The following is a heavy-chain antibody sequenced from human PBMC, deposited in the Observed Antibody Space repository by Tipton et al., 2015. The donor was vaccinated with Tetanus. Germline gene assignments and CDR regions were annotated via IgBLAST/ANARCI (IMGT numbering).Heavy chain of an antibody. CDR2: IYYSGST. CDR1: GGSISSSSYY. V-gene: IGHV4-39*01. J-gene: IGHJ6*02. CDR3: ARRRYYYGMDV. Sequence: TLSLTCTVSGGSISSSSYYWGWIRQPPGKGLEWIGSIYYSGSTYYNPSLKSQVTISVDTSKNQFSLKLSSVTAADTAVYYCARRRYYYGMDVWGQGTTVTVSS.